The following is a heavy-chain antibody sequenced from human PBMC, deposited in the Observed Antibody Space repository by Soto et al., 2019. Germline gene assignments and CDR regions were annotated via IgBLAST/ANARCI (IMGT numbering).Heavy chain of an antibody. Sequence: QLQLQESGPGLLKPSETLSLTCSVYGGSISSRSYSWGWIRQPPGEGLEWIGTFYYSENTYYNPSLKXRXXXSXXXXXXXXXXXXXXXXXXXXXXXXXXXXXXXXXXXXXXXXXAMDVWGQGTTVTVSS. CDR1: GGSISSRSYS. CDR2: FYYSENT. V-gene: IGHV4-39*01. J-gene: IGHJ6*02. CDR3: XXXXXXXXXXXXXXXXAMDV.